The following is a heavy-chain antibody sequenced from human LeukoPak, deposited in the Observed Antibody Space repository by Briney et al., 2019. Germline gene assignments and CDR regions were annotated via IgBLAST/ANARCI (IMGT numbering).Heavy chain of an antibody. CDR1: GFTFSSYE. J-gene: IGHJ6*02. V-gene: IGHV3-48*03. CDR2: ISSSGSTI. CDR3: ARAAPLPYCSGGSCYSSDYYYGMDV. D-gene: IGHD2-15*01. Sequence: GGSLRLSCAASGFTFSSYEMNWVRQAPGKGLEWVSYISSSGSTIYYADSVKGRFTISRDNAKNSLYLQMNSLRAEDTAVYYCARAAPLPYCSGGSCYSSDYYYGMDVWGQGTTVTVSS.